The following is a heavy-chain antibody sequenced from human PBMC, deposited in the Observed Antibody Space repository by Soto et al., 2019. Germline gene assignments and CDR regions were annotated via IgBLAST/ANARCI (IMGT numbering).Heavy chain of an antibody. CDR1: GFTFSNAW. CDR3: IGTYSGSSIRFDY. V-gene: IGHV3-15*01. CDR2: VKSKTDGGTI. J-gene: IGHJ4*02. D-gene: IGHD5-12*01. Sequence: EVQLVESGGGLVKPGGSLRLSCAASGFTFSNAWMTWVRQAPGTGLEWVGRVKSKTDGGTIDYAAPVKDRFTISRDDSKNTLYLQMNSLTPEDTAVYYCIGTYSGSSIRFDYWGPGTLVTVSS.